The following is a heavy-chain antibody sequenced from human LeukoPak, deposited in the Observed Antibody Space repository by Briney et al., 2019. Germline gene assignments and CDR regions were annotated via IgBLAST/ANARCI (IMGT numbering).Heavy chain of an antibody. J-gene: IGHJ5*02. Sequence: PGGSLRLSCAASGFTFSSYTMHWVRQAPGKGLEWVSYIDTSGTSIYYPDSVKGRFTASRDNARNSVYLQMNSLRADDTAVYYCARGGAANSIYNSWGQGTLVTVSS. CDR2: IDTSGTSI. D-gene: IGHD3-10*01. V-gene: IGHV3-21*06. CDR3: ARGGAANSIYNS. CDR1: GFTFSSYT.